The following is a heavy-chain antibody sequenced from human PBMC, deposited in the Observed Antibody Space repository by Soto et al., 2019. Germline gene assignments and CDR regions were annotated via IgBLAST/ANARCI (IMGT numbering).Heavy chain of an antibody. CDR2: IWYDGSNK. CDR1: GFTFSSYG. D-gene: IGHD2-15*01. J-gene: IGHJ4*02. V-gene: IGHV3-33*08. CDR3: VRSSLVCSGGTCHSSHLDY. Sequence: QSGGSLILSCAASGFTFSSYGMHWVRQAPGKGLEWVAVIWYDGSNKYYADSVKGRFTISRDNSKNTLYLQMNSLRAEDMAVYFCVRSSLVCSGGTCHSSHLDYWGQRALVTVSS.